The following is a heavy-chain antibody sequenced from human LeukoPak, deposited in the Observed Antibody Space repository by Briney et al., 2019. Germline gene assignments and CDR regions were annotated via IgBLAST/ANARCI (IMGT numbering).Heavy chain of an antibody. D-gene: IGHD6-19*01. CDR2: IHTSGST. CDR3: ARRDISSGWSFDY. Sequence: KPSETLSLTCTVSGGSISNYHWSWIRQPAGKGREWIGQIHTSGSTNYNPPLKSRVTMSIDTPENQLSLTIRSVTAADTAVYYCARRDISSGWSFDYWGQGTLVTVSS. J-gene: IGHJ4*02. V-gene: IGHV4-4*07. CDR1: GGSISNYH.